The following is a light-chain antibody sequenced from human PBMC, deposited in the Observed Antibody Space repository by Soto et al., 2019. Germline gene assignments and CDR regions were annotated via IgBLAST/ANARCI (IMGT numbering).Light chain of an antibody. CDR2: DAS. CDR1: QSISSW. J-gene: IGKJ1*01. CDR3: QHYNTFSGT. Sequence: DIQMTQSPSNLSASVGDRVAITCRASQSISSWVAWYQQKPGTAPKLLISDASNLQSGVPSRFSGSGSGTQFTLTISSLQPDDFATYYCQHYNTFSGTFGQGTKVDIK. V-gene: IGKV1-5*01.